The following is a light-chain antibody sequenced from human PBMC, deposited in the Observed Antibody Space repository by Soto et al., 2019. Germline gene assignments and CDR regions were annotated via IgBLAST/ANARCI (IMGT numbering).Light chain of an antibody. Sequence: VLTQPPSVSGAPGQRVTISCTGSSSSIGAGYDVHWYQQLPGTAPKLLIYGNSNRPSGVPDRFSGSKSGTSASLAITGLQAEDEADYYRQSYDSSLSGFVFGTGTKVTVL. CDR3: QSYDSSLSGFV. CDR1: SSSIGAGYD. CDR2: GNS. J-gene: IGLJ1*01. V-gene: IGLV1-40*01.